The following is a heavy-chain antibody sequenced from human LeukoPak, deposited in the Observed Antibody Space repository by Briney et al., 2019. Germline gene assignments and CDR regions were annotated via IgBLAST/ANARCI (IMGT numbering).Heavy chain of an antibody. J-gene: IGHJ5*02. CDR1: GGSFSGYY. CDR2: INHSGST. D-gene: IGHD3-3*01. CDR3: ARGRVLRFLEWLSTNWFDP. Sequence: SETLSLTCAVYGGSFSGYYWSWIRQPPGKGLEWIGEINHSGSTNYNPSLKSRVTISVDTSKNQFSLKLSSVTAADTAVYYCARGRVLRFLEWLSTNWFDPWGQGTLVTVSS. V-gene: IGHV4-34*01.